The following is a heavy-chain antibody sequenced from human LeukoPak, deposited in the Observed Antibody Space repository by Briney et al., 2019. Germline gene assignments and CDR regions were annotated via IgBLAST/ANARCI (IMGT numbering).Heavy chain of an antibody. CDR2: ISSSSSYI. CDR3: ARDLEGQWLVEGGYFDY. Sequence: GVSLRLSCAASGFTFSGYSMNWVRQAPGKGLEWVSSISSSSSYIYYADSVKGRFTISRDNAKNSLYLQMNSLRAEDTAVYYCARDLEGQWLVEGGYFDYWGQGTLVTVSS. CDR1: GFTFSGYS. D-gene: IGHD6-19*01. V-gene: IGHV3-21*01. J-gene: IGHJ4*02.